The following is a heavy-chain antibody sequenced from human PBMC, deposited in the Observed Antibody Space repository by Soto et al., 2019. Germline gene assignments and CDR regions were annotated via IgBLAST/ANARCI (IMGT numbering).Heavy chain of an antibody. Sequence: QVQLQESGPGLVKPSGTLSLTCAVSGGSINNGNSWSWVRQSPGRGLEWIGEIYYSGRTKYNPSLKSRISISVDNPKNQISLKLTSVTAADTATYYCAASYCSGGRCSAYAMDIWGQGTTVIVSS. D-gene: IGHD2-15*01. CDR2: IYYSGRT. CDR3: AASYCSGGRCSAYAMDI. J-gene: IGHJ6*02. V-gene: IGHV4-4*02. CDR1: GGSINNGNS.